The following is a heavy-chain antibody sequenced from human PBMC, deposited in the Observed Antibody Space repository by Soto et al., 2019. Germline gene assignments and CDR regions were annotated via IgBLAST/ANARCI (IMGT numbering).Heavy chain of an antibody. V-gene: IGHV3-23*01. D-gene: IGHD3-9*01. CDR3: AKDAKILDWLPTSYYFDF. CDR2: ISRSGNST. Sequence: PGGSLRLSCAVSGLSFSSYAMTWVRQSPGKGLEWASSISRSGNSTYSADSVRGRFTISRDNSKNTLYLQMNSLRAEDTAVYYCAKDAKILDWLPTSYYFDFWGQGTLVTVSS. CDR1: GLSFSSYA. J-gene: IGHJ4*02.